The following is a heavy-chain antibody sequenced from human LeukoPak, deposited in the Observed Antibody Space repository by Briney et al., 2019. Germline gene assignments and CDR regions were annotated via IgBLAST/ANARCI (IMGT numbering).Heavy chain of an antibody. CDR1: GGSISSSSYY. CDR2: IFYSGST. D-gene: IGHD6-19*01. Sequence: SETLSPTCTVSGGSISSSSYYWGWIRQSPGKGLEWIGSIFYSGSTYYNPSLKSRVTISIDTSENQFSLKLSSVTAADTAVYYCATTPALAVAGTLDPKEWGQGTLVTVSS. V-gene: IGHV4-39*01. CDR3: ATTPALAVAGTLDPKE. J-gene: IGHJ4*02.